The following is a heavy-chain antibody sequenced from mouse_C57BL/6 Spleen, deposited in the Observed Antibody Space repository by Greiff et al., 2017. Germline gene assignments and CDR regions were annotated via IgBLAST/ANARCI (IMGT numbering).Heavy chain of an antibody. D-gene: IGHD2-2*01. Sequence: QVQLQQPGAELVRPGSSVKLSCKASGYTFTSYWMDWVKQRPGQGLEWIGNIYPSDSETHYNQKFKDKATLTVDKSSSTAYMQLSSLTSEDSAVYYCAREGYDAGAWFAYWGQGTLVTVSA. V-gene: IGHV1-61*01. J-gene: IGHJ3*01. CDR2: IYPSDSET. CDR3: AREGYDAGAWFAY. CDR1: GYTFTSYW.